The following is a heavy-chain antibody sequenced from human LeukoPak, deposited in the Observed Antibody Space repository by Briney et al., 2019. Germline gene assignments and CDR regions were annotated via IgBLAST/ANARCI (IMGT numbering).Heavy chain of an antibody. CDR2: IKQDGSEK. Sequence: GGSLRLSCAASGFTFSSYWMSWVRQAPGKGLDWVANIKQDGSEKYYVDSVKGRFTISRDNAKNSLYLQMNSLRAEDTAVYYCARGIVATIDYFDYWGQGTLVTVSS. J-gene: IGHJ4*02. V-gene: IGHV3-7*03. CDR1: GFTFSSYW. CDR3: ARGIVATIDYFDY. D-gene: IGHD5-12*01.